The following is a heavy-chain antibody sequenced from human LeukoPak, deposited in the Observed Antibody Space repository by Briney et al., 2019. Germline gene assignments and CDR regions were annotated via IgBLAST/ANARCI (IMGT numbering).Heavy chain of an antibody. V-gene: IGHV3-48*03. J-gene: IGHJ1*01. CDR3: ASSPFCSSTSCYRTHFQH. CDR1: GFTFSSYE. CDR2: ISSSGSTI. Sequence: QPGGSLRLSCAASGFTFSSYEMNWVRQAPGKGLEWVSYISSSGSTIYYADSVKGRFTISRDNAENSLYLQMNSLRAEDTAVYYCASSPFCSSTSCYRTHFQHWGQGTLVTVSS. D-gene: IGHD2-2*01.